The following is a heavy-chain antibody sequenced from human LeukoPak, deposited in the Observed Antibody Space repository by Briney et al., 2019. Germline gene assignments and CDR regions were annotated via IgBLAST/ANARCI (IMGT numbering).Heavy chain of an antibody. CDR1: GYSISSGYY. CDR3: ARLPYCSSTSCYTSHHYYYYMDV. CDR2: IYHSGST. D-gene: IGHD2-2*02. V-gene: IGHV4-38-2*01. Sequence: SETLSLTCAVSGYSISSGYYWGWIRQPPGKGLEWIGSIYHSGSTYYNPSLKSRVTISVDTSKNQFFLKRSSVTAADTAVYYCARLPYCSSTSCYTSHHYYYYMDVWGKGTTVTVSS. J-gene: IGHJ6*03.